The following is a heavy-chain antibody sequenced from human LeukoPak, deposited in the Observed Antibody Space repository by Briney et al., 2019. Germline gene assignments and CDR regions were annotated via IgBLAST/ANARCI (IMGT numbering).Heavy chain of an antibody. Sequence: GRSLRLSCAASGFTFSGYTMHWVRQAPGKGLEWVAFISSDGRYKSHADSVKGRCTISRDNSKNTLYLQMNSLRPEDTAVYYCTRQYYYDSSGYSDYWGQGTLVTVSS. CDR1: GFTFSGYT. J-gene: IGHJ4*02. CDR3: TRQYYYDSSGYSDY. CDR2: ISSDGRYK. V-gene: IGHV3-30*04. D-gene: IGHD3-22*01.